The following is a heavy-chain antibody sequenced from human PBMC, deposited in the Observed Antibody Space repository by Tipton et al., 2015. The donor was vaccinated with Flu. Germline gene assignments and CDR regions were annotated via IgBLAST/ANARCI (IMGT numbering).Heavy chain of an antibody. CDR1: GDSISSYY. CDR2: IYSSGST. V-gene: IGHV4-4*07. J-gene: IGHJ5*02. Sequence: TLSLTCTVSGDSISSYYWSWIRQPAGKGLEWIGRIYSSGSTNYNPSLKSRVTMLVDTSKNQFSLKMSSVTAADSAVYYCARDFHPTSNWFDPWGQGTLVTVSS. CDR3: ARDFHPTSNWFDP.